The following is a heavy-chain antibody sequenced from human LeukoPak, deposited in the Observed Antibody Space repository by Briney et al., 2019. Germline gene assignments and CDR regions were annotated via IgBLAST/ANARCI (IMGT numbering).Heavy chain of an antibody. D-gene: IGHD5-24*01. V-gene: IGHV3-7*01. CDR1: GFTFSTYW. CDR3: ANGDGFDY. J-gene: IGHJ4*02. Sequence: GGSLRLSCATPGFTFSTYWMSWVRQAPGKGLEWVANIKQDGSETYYADSVKGRFTIFRNNAKNSLYLQMDSLRVEDTAVYYCANGDGFDYWGQGTLVIVSS. CDR2: IKQDGSET.